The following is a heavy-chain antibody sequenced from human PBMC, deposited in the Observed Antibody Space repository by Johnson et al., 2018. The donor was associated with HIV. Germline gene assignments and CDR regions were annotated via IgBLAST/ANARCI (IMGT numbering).Heavy chain of an antibody. Sequence: VQVVESGGGVVQPGRSLRLSCAASGFTFSSYAMHWVRQAPGKGLEWVSYISTSGSTIYYADSVKGRFTISRDNAKNSLYLQMNSLRAEDTAVYYCARMWLHAFDIWGQGTMVTVSS. CDR3: ARMWLHAFDI. CDR2: ISTSGSTI. D-gene: IGHD3-22*01. J-gene: IGHJ3*02. CDR1: GFTFSSYA. V-gene: IGHV3-48*04.